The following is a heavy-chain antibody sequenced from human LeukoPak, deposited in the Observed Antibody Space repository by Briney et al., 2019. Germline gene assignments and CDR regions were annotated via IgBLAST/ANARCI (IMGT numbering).Heavy chain of an antibody. V-gene: IGHV4-4*08. D-gene: IGHD1-1*01. J-gene: IGHJ2*01. CDR3: ARRIQLWSYWHFDL. CDR2: SYDSWRM. Sequence: SETLSLTCTDSGDSISRESWSWIRQAPGKGLECIGYSYDSWRMNYNPSLQSRVTISLDTSKNRLSLQLNSVTAADTAVYYCARRIQLWSYWHFDLWGRGTLVTVTS. CDR1: GDSISRES.